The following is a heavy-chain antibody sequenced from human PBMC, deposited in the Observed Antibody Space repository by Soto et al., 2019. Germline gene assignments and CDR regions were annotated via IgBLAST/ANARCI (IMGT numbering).Heavy chain of an antibody. CDR3: ATSKWNSFDY. CDR2: INWDGGST. D-gene: IGHD4-4*01. CDR1: GFTFDDYG. J-gene: IGHJ4*02. Sequence: PGGSLRLSCAASGFTFDDYGMSWVRQAPGKGLEWVSSINWDGGSTGYADSVKGRFTISRDNAKNSLYLQMNSLRAEDTAVYYCATSKWNSFDYWGQGTLVTVSS. V-gene: IGHV3-20*04.